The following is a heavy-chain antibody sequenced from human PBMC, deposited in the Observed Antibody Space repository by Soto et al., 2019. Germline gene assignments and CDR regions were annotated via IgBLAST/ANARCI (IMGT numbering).Heavy chain of an antibody. D-gene: IGHD3-10*01. CDR3: AKDSLHHYYGSVSYVDY. CDR2: IRGSGGST. CDR1: GFTFSSYA. V-gene: IGHV3-23*01. Sequence: EVQLLESGGGLVQPGGSLRLSCAASGFTFSSYAMSWVRQAPGKGLEWVSAIRGSGGSTYYADSVKGRFTISRDNSKNMLYLQMNRLRAEDTAVYDCAKDSLHHYYGSVSYVDYWGQGTLVTVSS. J-gene: IGHJ4*02.